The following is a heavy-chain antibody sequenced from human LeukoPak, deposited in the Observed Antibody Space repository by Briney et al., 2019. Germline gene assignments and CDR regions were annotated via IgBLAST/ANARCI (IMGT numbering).Heavy chain of an antibody. V-gene: IGHV3-30*18. Sequence: GGSLRLSCAASGFTFSSYGMHWVRQAPGKGLEWVAVISYDGSNKYYADSVKGRFTISRDNSKNTLYLQMNSLRAEDTAVYYRAKDGSSGRFDYWGQGTLVTVSS. D-gene: IGHD3-22*01. J-gene: IGHJ4*02. CDR3: AKDGSSGRFDY. CDR1: GFTFSSYG. CDR2: ISYDGSNK.